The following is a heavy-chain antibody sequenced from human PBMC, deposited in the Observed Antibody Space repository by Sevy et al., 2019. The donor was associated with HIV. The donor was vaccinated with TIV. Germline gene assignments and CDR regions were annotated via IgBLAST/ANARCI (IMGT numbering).Heavy chain of an antibody. Sequence: GGSLRLSCAASGFTFSTHGMHWVRQAPGKGLECVAAIKPDGSDKYYVDSVKGRFIVSRANAKNSLFLQMNSLRDEDTAVYYWVQGGGGHWGQGALVTVSS. CDR3: VQGGGGH. CDR1: GFTFSTHG. CDR2: IKPDGSDK. D-gene: IGHD3-16*01. J-gene: IGHJ4*02. V-gene: IGHV3-7*01.